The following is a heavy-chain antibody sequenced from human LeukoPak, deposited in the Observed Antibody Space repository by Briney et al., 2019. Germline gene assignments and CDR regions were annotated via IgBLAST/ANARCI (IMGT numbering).Heavy chain of an antibody. D-gene: IGHD2-21*02. CDR1: GYTFTSYA. V-gene: IGHV1-3*01. CDR3: ARAIVVVTADFDY. CDR2: INAGNGNT. J-gene: IGHJ4*02. Sequence: ASVKVSCKASGYTFTSYAMHWVRQAPGQRLEWMGWINAGNGNTKYSQKFQGRVTITRDTSASTAYMELSSLRSEDTAVYYCARAIVVVTADFDYWGQGTLVTVSS.